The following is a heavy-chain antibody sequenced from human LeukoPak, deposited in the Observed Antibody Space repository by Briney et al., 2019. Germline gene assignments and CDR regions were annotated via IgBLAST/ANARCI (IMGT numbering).Heavy chain of an antibody. CDR3: AGGTYYYFDY. Sequence: PSETLSLTCTVSGGSISRYYWSWIRQPPGKGVEWIGYVYYSGSAHYNPSLKSRVTISVDTSKNQFSLKVSSVTAADTAIYYCAGGTYYYFDYWGQGTLVTVSS. CDR1: GGSISRYY. CDR2: VYYSGSA. D-gene: IGHD1-26*01. V-gene: IGHV4-59*01. J-gene: IGHJ4*02.